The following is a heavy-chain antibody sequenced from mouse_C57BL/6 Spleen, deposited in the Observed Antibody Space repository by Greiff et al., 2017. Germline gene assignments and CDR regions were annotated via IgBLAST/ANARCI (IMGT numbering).Heavy chain of an antibody. Sequence: VQLQQSGAELVRPGTSVKVSCKASGYAFTNYLIEWVKQRPGQGLEWIGVINPGSGGTNYNEKFKGKATLTADKSSSTAYMQLSSLTSEDSADYLCAKRRTNYYGSGYEGYFEVWGTGTTVTVSS. D-gene: IGHD1-1*01. CDR3: AKRRTNYYGSGYEGYFEV. V-gene: IGHV1-54*01. J-gene: IGHJ1*03. CDR2: INPGSGGT. CDR1: GYAFTNYL.